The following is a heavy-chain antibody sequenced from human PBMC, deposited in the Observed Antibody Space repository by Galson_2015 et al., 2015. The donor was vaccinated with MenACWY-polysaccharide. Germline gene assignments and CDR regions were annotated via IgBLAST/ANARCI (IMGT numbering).Heavy chain of an antibody. CDR1: GDSVSSNSAS. V-gene: IGHV6-1*01. Sequence: CAISGDSVSSNSASWNWIRQSPSGGLEWLGRTYYRSKWYYDYALSVKSRITLNPDTSKNQVSLQLNSMTPEDTAVYYCARAPDFFTRGVDYWGLGTLVTVSS. CDR3: ARAPDFFTRGVDY. CDR2: TYYRSKWYY. D-gene: IGHD2-2*01. J-gene: IGHJ4*02.